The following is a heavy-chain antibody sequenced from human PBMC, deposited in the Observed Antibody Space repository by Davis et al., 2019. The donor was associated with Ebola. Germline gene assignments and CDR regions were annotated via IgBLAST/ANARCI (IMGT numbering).Heavy chain of an antibody. Sequence: GESLKISCTASGFTFSSYGMHWVRQAPGKGLEWVAFIRYDGSDENYADSVKGRFTISRDNSKNTLYLQMNSLRAEDTAVYYCAKDFAAAGTNDYWGQGTLVTVSS. J-gene: IGHJ4*02. CDR2: IRYDGSDE. CDR1: GFTFSSYG. D-gene: IGHD6-13*01. CDR3: AKDFAAAGTNDY. V-gene: IGHV3-30*02.